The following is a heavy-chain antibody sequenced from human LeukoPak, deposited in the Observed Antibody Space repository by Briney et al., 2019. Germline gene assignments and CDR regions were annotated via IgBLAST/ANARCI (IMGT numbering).Heavy chain of an antibody. Sequence: GALRLSCAASGFTFSDHYMSWIRQAPGKGLEWVSYISTSGSTTSYADSVKGRFTISRDNAKNSLYLQMNSLRAEDTAVYYCARGATAFDYWGQGTLVTVSS. J-gene: IGHJ4*02. V-gene: IGHV3-11*04. CDR2: ISTSGSTT. CDR1: GFTFSDHY. D-gene: IGHD5-12*01. CDR3: ARGATAFDY.